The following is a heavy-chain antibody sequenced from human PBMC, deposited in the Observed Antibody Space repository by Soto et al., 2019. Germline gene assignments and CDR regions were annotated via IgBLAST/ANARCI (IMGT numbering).Heavy chain of an antibody. CDR2: ISSSTSYI. V-gene: IGHV3-21*05. CDR1: GFTFSSYS. Sequence: GGSLRLSCAGSGFTFSSYSMNWVRQAPGKGPEWVSYISSSTSYIYYADSVKGRFTISRDNAKNSLYLQINSLRAEDTAVYYNARDGTTVGDVWGQWSTVPVSS. D-gene: IGHD1-1*01. CDR3: ARDGTTVGDV. J-gene: IGHJ6*02.